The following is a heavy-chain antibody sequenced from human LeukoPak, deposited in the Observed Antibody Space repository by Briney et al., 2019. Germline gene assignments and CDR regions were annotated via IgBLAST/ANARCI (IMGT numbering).Heavy chain of an antibody. V-gene: IGHV1-18*01. CDR3: ARGSDYGDYGDF. J-gene: IGHJ4*02. CDR1: GYTFTSYG. CDR2: ISTYNGNT. Sequence: ASVKVSSKASGYTFTSYGISWVRQAHGQGLEWLGWISTYNGNTNYAQKLQGRVTLTTDSSTRTAYMELRSLRSDDTAVYYCARGSDYGDYGDFWGQGTLVTVSS. D-gene: IGHD3-16*01.